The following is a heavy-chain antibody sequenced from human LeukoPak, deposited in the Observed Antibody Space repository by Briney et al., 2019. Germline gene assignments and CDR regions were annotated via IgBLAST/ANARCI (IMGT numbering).Heavy chain of an antibody. CDR2: IGTGDDT. CDR3: AREIRETVVTRHYYYGIDV. J-gene: IGHJ6*02. Sequence: GGSLRLSCAASGFTFSTYDMHWVRQVTGKGLEWVSAIGTGDDTYYLGSVKGRFTISRENAKNVLYLQMSSLRAEDTAVYYCAREIRETVVTRHYYYGIDVWGQGTTVTVSS. V-gene: IGHV3-13*01. D-gene: IGHD2-15*01. CDR1: GFTFSTYD.